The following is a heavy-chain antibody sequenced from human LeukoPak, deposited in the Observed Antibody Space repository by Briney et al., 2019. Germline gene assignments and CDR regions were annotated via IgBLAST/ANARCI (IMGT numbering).Heavy chain of an antibody. D-gene: IGHD1-1*01. J-gene: IGHJ5*02. Sequence: SETLSLTCTVSGGSISGSSYYWGWIRQPPGKGLEWIGYIYYSGSTYYNPSLKSRVTISVDTSKNQFSLKLSSVTAADTAVYYCASTTEESYNWFDPWGQGTLVTVSS. CDR1: GGSISGSSYY. CDR2: IYYSGST. V-gene: IGHV4-30-4*08. CDR3: ASTTEESYNWFDP.